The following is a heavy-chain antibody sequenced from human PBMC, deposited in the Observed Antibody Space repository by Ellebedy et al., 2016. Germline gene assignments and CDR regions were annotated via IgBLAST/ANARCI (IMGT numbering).Heavy chain of an antibody. CDR2: ISSSSSYT. Sequence: GGSLRLXXAASGFTFSSYSMNWVRQAPGKGLEWVSYISSSSSYTNYADSVKGRFTISRDNAKNSLYLQMNSLRAEDTAVYYCARDRLIAVAGRGLGYWGQGTLVTVSS. CDR3: ARDRLIAVAGRGLGY. CDR1: GFTFSSYS. J-gene: IGHJ4*02. V-gene: IGHV3-21*05. D-gene: IGHD6-19*01.